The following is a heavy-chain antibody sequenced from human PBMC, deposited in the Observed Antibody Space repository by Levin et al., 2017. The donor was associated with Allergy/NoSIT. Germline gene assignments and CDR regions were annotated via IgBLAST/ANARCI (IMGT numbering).Heavy chain of an antibody. J-gene: IGHJ3*02. V-gene: IGHV3-11*05. D-gene: IGHD3-22*01. CDR3: ARDAGGYDSSGDDAFDI. CDR2: ISSSSSYT. Sequence: LSLTCAASGFTFSDYYMSWIRQAPGKGLEWVSYISSSSSYTNYADSVKGRFTISRDNAKNSLYLQMNSLRAEDTAVYYCARDAGGYDSSGDDAFDIWGQGTMVTVSS. CDR1: GFTFSDYY.